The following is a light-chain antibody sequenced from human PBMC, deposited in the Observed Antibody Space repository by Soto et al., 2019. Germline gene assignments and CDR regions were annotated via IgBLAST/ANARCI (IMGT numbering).Light chain of an antibody. CDR1: QDISNY. CDR2: DAS. V-gene: IGKV1-33*01. Sequence: DIQMTQSPSSLSASVGDRVTITCQASQDISNYLHWYQQKPGKAPKLLIYDASNLEKGVPSRFSGSGSGTDFTFTISSLQPEDIATYYCQQYDNPSLTFGGGTKVEIK. CDR3: QQYDNPSLT. J-gene: IGKJ4*01.